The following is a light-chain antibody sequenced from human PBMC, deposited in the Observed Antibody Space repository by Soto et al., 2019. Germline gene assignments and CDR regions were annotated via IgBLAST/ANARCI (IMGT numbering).Light chain of an antibody. V-gene: IGLV2-8*01. J-gene: IGLJ2*01. CDR2: EVT. CDR3: SSYAGSNNYVV. Sequence: QSALTQPPSASGSPGQSVTIYCSGTSSDIGGYDYVSWYQQHPGKVPKLMIFEVTKRPSGVPDRFSGSKSGNTASLTVSGLQAEDEADYYCSSYAGSNNYVVFGGGTKLTVL. CDR1: SSDIGGYDY.